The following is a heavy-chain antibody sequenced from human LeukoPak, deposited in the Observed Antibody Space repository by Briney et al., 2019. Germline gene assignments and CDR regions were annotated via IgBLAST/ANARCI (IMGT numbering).Heavy chain of an antibody. D-gene: IGHD3-3*01. CDR3: ARAAVYEYYFDY. Sequence: SETLSLTCTVSGGSISSYYWSWIRQPPGKGLEWIGYIYYSGSTNYSPSPKSRVTISVDTSKNQFSLKLSSVTAADTAVYYCARAAVYEYYFDYWGQGTLVTVSS. CDR2: IYYSGST. V-gene: IGHV4-59*01. CDR1: GGSISSYY. J-gene: IGHJ4*02.